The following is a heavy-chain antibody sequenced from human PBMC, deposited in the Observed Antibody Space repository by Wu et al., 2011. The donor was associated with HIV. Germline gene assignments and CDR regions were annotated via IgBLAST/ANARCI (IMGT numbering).Heavy chain of an antibody. V-gene: IGHV1-69*01. Sequence: QVQLVQSGAEVKKPGASVKVSCKASGHTFTGYYMLWVRQAPGQGLEWMGWIIPIFGTANYAQKFQGRVTITTDESTSTAYMELSSLRSEDTAVYYCASGGYCSSTSCRNYYYMDVWGKGTTGHRLL. CDR2: IIPIFGTA. D-gene: IGHD2-2*01. J-gene: IGHJ6*03. CDR3: ASGGYCSSTSCRNYYYMDV. CDR1: GHTFTGYY.